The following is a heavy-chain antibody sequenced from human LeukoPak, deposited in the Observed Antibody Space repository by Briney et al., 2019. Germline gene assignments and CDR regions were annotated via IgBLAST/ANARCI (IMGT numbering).Heavy chain of an antibody. Sequence: ASETLSLTCTVSGGSISSYYWSWIRLPPGKGLEWIGYLSKSGNANYSPSLKSRVTIFGDTSKNQFFLKLSSVTAADTAVYYCARARYVNSFYAFDIWGQGTLVTVSS. D-gene: IGHD3-9*01. J-gene: IGHJ3*02. CDR2: LSKSGNA. CDR3: ARARYVNSFYAFDI. V-gene: IGHV4-59*01. CDR1: GGSISSYY.